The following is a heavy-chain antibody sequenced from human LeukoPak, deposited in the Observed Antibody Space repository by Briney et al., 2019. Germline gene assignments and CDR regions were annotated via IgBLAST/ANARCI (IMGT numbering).Heavy chain of an antibody. J-gene: IGHJ5*02. Sequence: SETLSLTCTVSVGSISSSSYYWGWIRQPPGKGLEWIGIIYYSGSTYYNPSLKSRLTISVDTSKSQFSLKLSSVTATDTAVYYCARRGDCSSTSCYEYWFDPWGQGTLVTVSS. D-gene: IGHD2-2*01. V-gene: IGHV4-39*01. CDR1: VGSISSSSYY. CDR2: IYYSGST. CDR3: ARRGDCSSTSCYEYWFDP.